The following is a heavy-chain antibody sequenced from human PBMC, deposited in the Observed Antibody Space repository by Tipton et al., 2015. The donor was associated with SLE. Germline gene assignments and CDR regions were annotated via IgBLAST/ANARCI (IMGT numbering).Heavy chain of an antibody. V-gene: IGHV3-30*04. CDR2: ISYDGSNK. CDR3: ARGRGHSGYDLPVF. D-gene: IGHD5-12*01. CDR1: GFTFDDYA. Sequence: SLRLSCAASGFTFDDYAMHWVRQAPGKGLEWVAVISYDGSNKYYADSVKGRFTISRDNSEKMLFLHLNGLTAADTAVYYCARGRGHSGYDLPVFWGQGSPVIVSS. J-gene: IGHJ1*01.